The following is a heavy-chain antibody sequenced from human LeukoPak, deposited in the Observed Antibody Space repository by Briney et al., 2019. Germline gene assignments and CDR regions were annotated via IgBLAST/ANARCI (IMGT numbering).Heavy chain of an antibody. Sequence: GGSLRLSCVASGFTFSNYAMSWVRQAPGKGLEWVSAISSSGGSTYYADSVKGRFTISTDNSKNTLYLQMNTVRADDTAVYYCAKASYGSGSYYTSLADWGQGTLVTVSS. CDR3: AKASYGSGSYYTSLAD. D-gene: IGHD3-10*01. J-gene: IGHJ4*02. CDR1: GFTFSNYA. CDR2: ISSSGGST. V-gene: IGHV3-23*01.